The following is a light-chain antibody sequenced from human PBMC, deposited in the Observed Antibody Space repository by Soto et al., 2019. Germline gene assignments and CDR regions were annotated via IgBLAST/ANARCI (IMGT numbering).Light chain of an antibody. Sequence: EIVMTQSPATLSVSPGERATLSCRASQSVSRNLAWYQEKPGQAHRLLIYGASTRATGIPARFSGSGSGTEFTLTINSLQSEDFAVYHCQQYNKWPLTFGGGTKVEIK. J-gene: IGKJ4*01. V-gene: IGKV3-15*01. CDR3: QQYNKWPLT. CDR1: QSVSRN. CDR2: GAS.